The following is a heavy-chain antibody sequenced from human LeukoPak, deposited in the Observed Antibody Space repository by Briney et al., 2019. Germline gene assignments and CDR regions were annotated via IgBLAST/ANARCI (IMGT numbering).Heavy chain of an antibody. D-gene: IGHD4-23*01. CDR1: GFTFSSYA. J-gene: IGHJ4*02. CDR3: ARGVLDYGGNGDPVDY. Sequence: GGSLRLSCAASGFTFSSYAIHWVRQAPGKGLEWVAVISDDGSNKYYADSVKGRFTTSRDNAKNTLYLQMNSLRAEDTAVYYCARGVLDYGGNGDPVDYWGQGTLVTVSS. V-gene: IGHV3-30-3*01. CDR2: ISDDGSNK.